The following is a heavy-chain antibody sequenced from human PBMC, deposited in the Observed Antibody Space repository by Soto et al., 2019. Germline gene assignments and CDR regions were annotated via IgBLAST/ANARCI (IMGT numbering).Heavy chain of an antibody. V-gene: IGHV4-59*08. Sequence: QVQLQESGPGLVKPSETLSLTRTVSGGSISSYYWSWIRQPPGKGLEWIGYIYYSGSTNYNPSLKSRVTISVDTSKNQFSLKLSSVTAADTAVYYCARHQDYDFWSGYYPEWFDPWGQGTLVTVSS. CDR1: GGSISSYY. CDR3: ARHQDYDFWSGYYPEWFDP. CDR2: IYYSGST. D-gene: IGHD3-3*01. J-gene: IGHJ5*02.